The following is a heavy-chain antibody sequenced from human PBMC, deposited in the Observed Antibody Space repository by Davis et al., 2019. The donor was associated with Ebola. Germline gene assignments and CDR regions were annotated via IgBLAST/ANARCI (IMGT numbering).Heavy chain of an antibody. Sequence: GESLKISCAASGFTFSSYGMHWVRQAPGKGLEWVAVIWYDGSNKYYADSVKGRFTISRDNSKNTLYLQMNSLRAEDTAVYYCAMPDCSGADCFSVYIKSWGQGTLVTVSS. CDR3: AMPDCSGADCFSVYIKS. CDR2: IWYDGSNK. CDR1: GFTFSSYG. D-gene: IGHD2-21*02. V-gene: IGHV3-33*01. J-gene: IGHJ4*02.